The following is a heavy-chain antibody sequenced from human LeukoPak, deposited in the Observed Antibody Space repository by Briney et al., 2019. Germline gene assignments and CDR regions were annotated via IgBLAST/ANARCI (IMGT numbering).Heavy chain of an antibody. CDR3: ARARSPIGTTTGFDS. V-gene: IGHV4-4*02. Sequence: SETLSLTCAVSGGSISSSNWWSWVRPPPGKGLEWIGEIYHSGSTNYNPSLKSRVTISVDKSKNQLSLKLSSVTAADTAVYYCARARSPIGTTTGFDSWGQGTLVTVSS. CDR2: IYHSGST. D-gene: IGHD1/OR15-1a*01. J-gene: IGHJ5*01. CDR1: GGSISSSNW.